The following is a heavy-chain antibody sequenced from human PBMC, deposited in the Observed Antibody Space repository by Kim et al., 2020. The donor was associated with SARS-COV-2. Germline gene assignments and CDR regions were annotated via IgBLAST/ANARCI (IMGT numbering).Heavy chain of an antibody. CDR1: GGSFSGYY. Sequence: SETLSLTCAVYGGSFSGYYWSWIRQPPGKGLEWIGEINHSGSTNYNPSLKSRVTISVDTSKNQFSLKLSSVTATDTAVYYCARLGRGPPEWVVPAALDYWGQGTLVTVSS. CDR2: INHSGST. J-gene: IGHJ4*02. CDR3: ARLGRGPPEWVVPAALDY. V-gene: IGHV4-34*01. D-gene: IGHD2-2*01.